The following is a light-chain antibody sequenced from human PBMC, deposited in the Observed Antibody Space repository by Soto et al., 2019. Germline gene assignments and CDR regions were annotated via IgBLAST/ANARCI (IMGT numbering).Light chain of an antibody. CDR1: QSVSSN. CDR3: QQYNNWPPVT. Sequence: EIVMTQSPATLSVSPGERATLSCRASQSVSSNLAWYQQKPGQAPRLLNYGATTKATGIPARFSGSGSGTELTLTISSLQSEDFAVYYCQQYNNWPPVTFGQGTKVEIK. J-gene: IGKJ1*01. V-gene: IGKV3-15*01. CDR2: GAT.